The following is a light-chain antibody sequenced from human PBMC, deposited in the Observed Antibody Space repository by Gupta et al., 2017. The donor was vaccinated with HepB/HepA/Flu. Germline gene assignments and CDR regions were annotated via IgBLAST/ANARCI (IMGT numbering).Light chain of an antibody. V-gene: IGKV4-1*01. CDR3: QQYYTTWT. CDR2: WAS. J-gene: IGKJ1*01. CDR1: QSVLYKSNNNNY. Sequence: DIVMTPSPDSLAVSLGERATINCKSSQSVLYKSNNNNYLAWYQQKPGQPPKLLIYWASTRESGVPDRFSGSGSGTDFTLTTTSLQAEDVAVYYCQQYYTTWTFGQGTKVEIK.